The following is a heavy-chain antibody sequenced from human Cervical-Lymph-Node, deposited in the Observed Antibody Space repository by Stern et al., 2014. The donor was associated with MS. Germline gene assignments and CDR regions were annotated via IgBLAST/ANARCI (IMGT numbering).Heavy chain of an antibody. V-gene: IGHV1-69*06. J-gene: IGHJ4*02. CDR1: GGTFSTYS. CDR2: IILIFGTV. Sequence: QVQLVQSGAEVKRPGSSVRVACKASGGTFSTYSISWVRQAPGQGLEWMGGIILIFGTVNYAQKFQCRVTMSADKSTSTAYLDLTSLRSEDTAMYYCARYRGTFYFDNWGQGTLVTVSS. D-gene: IGHD1-1*01. CDR3: ARYRGTFYFDN.